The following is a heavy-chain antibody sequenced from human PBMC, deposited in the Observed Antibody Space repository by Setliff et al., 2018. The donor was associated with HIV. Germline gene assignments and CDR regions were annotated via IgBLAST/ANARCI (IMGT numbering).Heavy chain of an antibody. CDR2: IIPMYGVT. V-gene: IGHV1-69*05. CDR3: ALPYCSGGNCWSSASLPPAGWFDP. CDR1: GGTFSSYV. D-gene: IGHD2-15*01. Sequence: SVQVSCKASGGTFSSYVISWVRQAPGQVPEWMGGIIPMYGVTNYAQKFQGRVTITTDESTSTAYIELSSLRSEDTAVYYCALPYCSGGNCWSSASLPPAGWFDPWGQGTLVTAPQ. J-gene: IGHJ5*02.